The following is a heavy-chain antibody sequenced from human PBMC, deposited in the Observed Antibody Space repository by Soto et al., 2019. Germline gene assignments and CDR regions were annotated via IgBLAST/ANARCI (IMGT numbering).Heavy chain of an antibody. CDR2: IYATGTT. D-gene: IGHD1-1*01. V-gene: IGHV4-4*07. CDR3: VRDGTKTLRDWFDP. Sequence: SETLSLTCTVSGASISGFYWSWIRKSAGKGLEWIGRIYATGTTDYNPSLKSRVMMSVDTSKKQFSLKLRSVTAADTAVYYRVRDGTKTLRDWFDPWGQGISVTVSS. J-gene: IGHJ5*02. CDR1: GASISGFY.